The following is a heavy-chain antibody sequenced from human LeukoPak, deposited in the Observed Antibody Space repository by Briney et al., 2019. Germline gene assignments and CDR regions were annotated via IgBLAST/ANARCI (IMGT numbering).Heavy chain of an antibody. V-gene: IGHV1-18*01. J-gene: IGHJ6*02. CDR3: ARVLVATMDV. D-gene: IGHD5-12*01. CDR2: ISAYNGNT. Sequence: SSVKVSCKASGYTFTSYAMHWVRQAPGQGLEWMGWISAYNGNTNYAQKLQGRVTMTTDTSTSTAYMELRSLRSDDTAVYYCARVLVATMDVWGQGTTVTVSS. CDR1: GYTFTSYA.